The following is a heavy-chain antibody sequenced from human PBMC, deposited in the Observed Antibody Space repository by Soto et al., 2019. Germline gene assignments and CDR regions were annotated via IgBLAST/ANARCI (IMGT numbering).Heavy chain of an antibody. CDR1: GFSLNTGGVD. CDR3: VHSRCGGDCLQSYSAHYYYGMDV. CDR2: IYWDDDK. J-gene: IGHJ6*02. V-gene: IGHV2-5*02. Sequence: QITLKESGPTLVRPTQTLTLTCTFSGFSLNTGGVDVGWIRQPPGQALEWLALIYWDDDKRYSPSLKSRVTITKDTSKNQVVLTMTNMDPVDTTTYYCVHSRCGGDCLQSYSAHYYYGMDVWGQGTTVTVSS. D-gene: IGHD2-21*02.